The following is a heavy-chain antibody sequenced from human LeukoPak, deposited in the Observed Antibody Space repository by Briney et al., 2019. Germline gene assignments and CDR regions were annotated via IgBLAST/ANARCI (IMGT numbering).Heavy chain of an antibody. V-gene: IGHV1-2*02. CDR1: GYTFTGYY. J-gene: IGHJ5*02. Sequence: ASVKVSCKASGYTFTGYYMHWVRQAPGQGLEWMGWINPNSGGTNYAQKFRGRVTTTRDTSISTAYMELSRLRSDDTAVYYCARESRMVRGVIITGWFDPWGQGTLVTVSS. CDR2: INPNSGGT. D-gene: IGHD3-10*01. CDR3: ARESRMVRGVIITGWFDP.